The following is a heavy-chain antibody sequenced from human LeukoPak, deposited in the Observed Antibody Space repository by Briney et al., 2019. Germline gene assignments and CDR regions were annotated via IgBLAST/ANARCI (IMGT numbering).Heavy chain of an antibody. V-gene: IGHV3-33*01. CDR1: GFTFSTYG. CDR3: AGDSNSGSPDY. CDR2: IWYDGSNK. D-gene: IGHD1-26*01. Sequence: GGSLRLSCAASGFTFSTYGMHWVRQAPGKGLEWVAVIWYDGSNKYYADSVKGRFTISRDNSKNTLYLQMNSLRAEDTAMYYCAGDSNSGSPDYWGQGTLVTVSS. J-gene: IGHJ4*02.